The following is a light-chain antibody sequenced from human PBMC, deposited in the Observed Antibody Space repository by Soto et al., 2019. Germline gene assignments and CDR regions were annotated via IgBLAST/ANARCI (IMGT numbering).Light chain of an antibody. CDR2: GAS. J-gene: IGKJ3*01. V-gene: IGKV1-12*02. CDR1: QIIGTW. CDR3: QHANSFPFT. Sequence: DIQMTQSPSSVSASIGDRVTITCRASQIIGTWLAWYQQKPGMAPTLLIYGASDLQSGVTSRFSGSGALSDFTLTITCLQAEDSATYYWQHANSFPFTFGPGTKVEIK.